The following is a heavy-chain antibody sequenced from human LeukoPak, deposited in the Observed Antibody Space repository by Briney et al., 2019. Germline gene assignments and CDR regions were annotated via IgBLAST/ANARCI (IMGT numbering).Heavy chain of an antibody. CDR3: ARSSGVVIHNWFDP. Sequence: SETLSLTCTVSGGSIRGSSYHWVWIRQPPGKGLEWIGTIYYSGSTYYNPSLKSRVTISADTSKNQLSLKVRSVTAADTAVYYCARSSGVVIHNWFDPWGQGTLVTVSP. J-gene: IGHJ5*02. D-gene: IGHD3-3*01. V-gene: IGHV4-39*01. CDR1: GGSIRGSSYH. CDR2: IYYSGST.